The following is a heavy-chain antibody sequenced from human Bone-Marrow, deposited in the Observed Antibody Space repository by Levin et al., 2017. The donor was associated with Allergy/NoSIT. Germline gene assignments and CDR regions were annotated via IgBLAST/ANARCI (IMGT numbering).Heavy chain of an antibody. J-gene: IGHJ4*02. D-gene: IGHD6-19*01. CDR1: GFTFSSYG. CDR3: AKDYLSYSSGWYSGVDY. Sequence: GGSLRLSCAASGFTFSSYGMHWVRQAPGKGLEWVAVISYDGSNKYYADSVKGRFTISRDNSKNTLYLQMNSLRAEDTAVYYCAKDYLSYSSGWYSGVDYWGQGTLVTVSS. CDR2: ISYDGSNK. V-gene: IGHV3-30*18.